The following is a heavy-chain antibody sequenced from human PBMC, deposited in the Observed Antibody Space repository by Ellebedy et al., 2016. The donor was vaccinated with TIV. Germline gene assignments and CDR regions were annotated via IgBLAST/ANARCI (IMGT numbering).Heavy chain of an antibody. CDR3: ARSGIAAAGNYYYGMDV. D-gene: IGHD6-13*01. CDR2: ISSSGSTI. CDR1: GFTFSDYY. J-gene: IGHJ6*02. V-gene: IGHV3-11*04. Sequence: GGSLRLXCAASGFTFSDYYMSWIRQAPGKGLEWVSYISSSGSTIYYADSVKGRFTISRDNAKNSLYLQMNSLRAEDTAVYYCARSGIAAAGNYYYGMDVWGQGTTVTVSS.